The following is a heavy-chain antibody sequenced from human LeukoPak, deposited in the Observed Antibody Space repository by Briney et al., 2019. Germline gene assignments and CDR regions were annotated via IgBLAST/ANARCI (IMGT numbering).Heavy chain of an antibody. Sequence: PSETLSLTCTVSGGSISSSSYYWGWIRQPPGKGLEWIGSIYYSGSTYYNPSLKSRVTISVDTSKNQFSLKLSSLTAADTAVYYCASNYYGSGSSIVIDYWGQGTLVTVSS. CDR2: IYYSGST. CDR3: ASNYYGSGSSIVIDY. V-gene: IGHV4-39*07. D-gene: IGHD3-10*01. J-gene: IGHJ4*02. CDR1: GGSISSSSYY.